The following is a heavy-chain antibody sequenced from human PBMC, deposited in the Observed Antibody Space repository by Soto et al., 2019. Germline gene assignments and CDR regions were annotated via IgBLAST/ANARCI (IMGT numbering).Heavy chain of an antibody. CDR1: GFTFSNAW. CDR3: TTALGGGATTMYYFDY. D-gene: IGHD1-26*01. CDR2: IKSKTDGGTT. J-gene: IGHJ4*02. Sequence: GGSLRLSCAASGFTFSNAWMSWVRQAPGKGLEWVGRIKSKTDGGTTDYAAPVKGRFTISRDDSKNTLYLQMNSLKTEDTAVYYCTTALGGGATTMYYFDYWGQGTLVTVSS. V-gene: IGHV3-15*01.